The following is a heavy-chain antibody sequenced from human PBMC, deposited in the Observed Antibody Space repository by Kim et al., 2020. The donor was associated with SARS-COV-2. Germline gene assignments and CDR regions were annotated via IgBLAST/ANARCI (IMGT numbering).Heavy chain of an antibody. CDR3: ARKSCSGGSCYYYYYYYM. D-gene: IGHD2-15*01. V-gene: IGHV4-34*01. Sequence: SETLSLTCAVYGGSFSGYYWSWIRQPPGKGLEWIGEINHSGSTNYNPSLKSRVTISVDTSKNQFSLKLSSVTAADTAVYYCARKSCSGGSCYYYYYYYM. J-gene: IGHJ6*03. CDR2: INHSGST. CDR1: GGSFSGYY.